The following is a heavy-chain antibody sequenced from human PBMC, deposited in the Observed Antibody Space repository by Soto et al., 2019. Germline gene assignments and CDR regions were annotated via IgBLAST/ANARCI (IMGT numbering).Heavy chain of an antibody. CDR3: ARDPRRGAYYYDSSGYYYGAGAAFDI. CDR1: GFTFSSYW. D-gene: IGHD3-22*01. J-gene: IGHJ3*02. CDR2: IKQDGSEK. V-gene: IGHV3-7*03. Sequence: GGSLRLSCAASGFTFSSYWMSWVRQAPGKGLEWVANIKQDGSEKYYVDSVKGRFTISRDNAKNSLYLQMNSLRAEDTAVYYCARDPRRGAYYYDSSGYYYGAGAAFDIWGQGTMVPVSS.